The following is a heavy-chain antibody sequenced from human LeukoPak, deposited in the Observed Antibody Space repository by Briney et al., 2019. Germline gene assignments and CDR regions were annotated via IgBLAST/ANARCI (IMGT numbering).Heavy chain of an antibody. CDR1: GYSFTSYW. V-gene: IGHV5-51*01. CDR3: ARRAFASGDYFDH. J-gene: IGHJ4*02. Sequence: GESLKISCKGSGYSFTSYWIGWVRQMPGKGLEWMGIIYPGDSDTRSSPSFQGQVTISADKSISTAYLQWSSLKASDTAMYFCARRAFASGDYFDHWGQGTLVTVSS. D-gene: IGHD3-10*01. CDR2: IYPGDSDT.